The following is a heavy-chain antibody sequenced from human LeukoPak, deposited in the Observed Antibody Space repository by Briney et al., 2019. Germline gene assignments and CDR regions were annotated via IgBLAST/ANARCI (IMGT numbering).Heavy chain of an antibody. CDR2: IYHSGST. D-gene: IGHD4-17*01. J-gene: IGHJ3*02. V-gene: IGHV4-30-2*01. Sequence: SETLSLTCTVSGGSIDSSFYCWGWIRQPPGQGLEWIGNIYHSGSTYYNPSLKSRVTISVDRSKNQFSLKLSSVTAADTAVYYCARWMSVFTVTTESNAGAFDIWGQGTMVTVSS. CDR1: GGSIDSSFYC. CDR3: ARWMSVFTVTTESNAGAFDI.